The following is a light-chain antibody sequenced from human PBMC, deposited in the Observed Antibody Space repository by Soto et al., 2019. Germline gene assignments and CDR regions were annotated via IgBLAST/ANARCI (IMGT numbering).Light chain of an antibody. CDR3: QQYNNWPPYT. J-gene: IGKJ2*01. CDR2: DAS. Sequence: EIAMTQSPATLSVTLGARPTLSCRASQDISSNLAWYQQKPGQAPRLLIYDASTRATGIPARFSGSGSETEFTLTISSLQSEDFAVYYCQQYNNWPPYTFGQGTKLEIK. V-gene: IGKV3-15*01. CDR1: QDISSN.